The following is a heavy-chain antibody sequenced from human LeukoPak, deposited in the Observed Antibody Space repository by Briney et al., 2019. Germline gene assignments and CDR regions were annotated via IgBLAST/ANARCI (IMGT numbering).Heavy chain of an antibody. CDR1: GFTFSSYA. D-gene: IGHD1-26*01. V-gene: IGHV3-23*01. J-gene: IGHJ4*02. CDR3: AKDLRGSYCTSYFDY. Sequence: GGSLRLSCAASGFTFSSYAMSWVRQAPGKGLEWVSGISGSGGSTYYADFVKGRFTISRDNSKNTLYLQMNSLRAEDTAVYYRAKDLRGSYCTSYFDYWGQGTLVTVSS. CDR2: ISGSGGST.